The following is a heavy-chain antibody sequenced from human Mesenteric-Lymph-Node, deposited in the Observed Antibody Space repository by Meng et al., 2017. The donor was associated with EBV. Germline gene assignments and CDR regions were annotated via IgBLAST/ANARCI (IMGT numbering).Heavy chain of an antibody. Sequence: QGQRKESGLGLVKPSGDLSLTCNVAGDSGSIGNNYWSWIRQSPGRGLEWIGNIYFTGSTFYNPALKSRVTISGDTSKNQFSLKLTSVTTADTAVYYCAREGTTVTRWFDPWGPGTLVTVSS. D-gene: IGHD4-11*01. CDR2: IYFTGST. J-gene: IGHJ5*02. CDR1: GDSGSIGNNY. CDR3: AREGTTVTRWFDP. V-gene: IGHV4-61*01.